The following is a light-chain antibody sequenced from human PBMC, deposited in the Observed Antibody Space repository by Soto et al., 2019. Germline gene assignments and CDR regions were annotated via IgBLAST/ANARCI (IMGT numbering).Light chain of an antibody. CDR3: QQYDILPIT. CDR1: QDISIY. J-gene: IGKJ5*01. Sequence: DIQITQSPSSLFASVGDRVTITCQATQDISIYLNWYQQKPGKAPNLLIYDASNLEIGVPSRFSGSGSGTHFTFTISSLQTEDIGTYYCQQYDILPITFGRGTRLEIK. CDR2: DAS. V-gene: IGKV1-33*01.